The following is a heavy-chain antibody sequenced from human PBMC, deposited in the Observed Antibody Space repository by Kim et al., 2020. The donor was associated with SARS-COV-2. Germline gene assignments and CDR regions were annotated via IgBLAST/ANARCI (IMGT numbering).Heavy chain of an antibody. CDR2: IYYSGST. J-gene: IGHJ5*02. Sequence: SETLSLTCTVSGGSISSYYWSWIRQPPGKGLEWIGYIYYSGSTNYNPSLKSRVTISVDTSKNQFSLKLSSVTAADTAVYYCARGAPLLWFGELLSWFDPWGQGTLVTVSS. CDR3: ARGAPLLWFGELLSWFDP. CDR1: GGSISSYY. D-gene: IGHD3-10*01. V-gene: IGHV4-59*01.